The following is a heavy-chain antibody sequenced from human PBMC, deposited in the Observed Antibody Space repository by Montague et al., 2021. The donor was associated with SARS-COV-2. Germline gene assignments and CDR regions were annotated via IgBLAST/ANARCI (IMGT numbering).Heavy chain of an antibody. CDR2: VNHSGHT. D-gene: IGHD3-22*01. J-gene: IGHJ4*02. V-gene: IGHV4-34*01. CDR3: ARVAGGYYHDSSAYFDY. CDR1: GGSLSGDH. Sequence: ESLSLTCAVYGGSLSGDHWSWIRQPPGKGLEWIGEVNHSGHTNYNVSLKNRVTMSVDTSKSQFSLKVRSVTAADTAVYYCARVAGGYYHDSSAYFDYWGQGSLVTVSS.